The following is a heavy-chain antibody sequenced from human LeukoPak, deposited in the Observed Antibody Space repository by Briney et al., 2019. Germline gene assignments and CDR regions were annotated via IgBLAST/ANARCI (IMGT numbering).Heavy chain of an antibody. J-gene: IGHJ6*02. D-gene: IGHD3-3*01. CDR2: IIPIFGTA. CDR3: ARGMEERFLEWLFHYYYYGMDV. CDR1: GGTFSSYA. V-gene: IGHV1-69*13. Sequence: ASVKVSCKASGGTFSSYAISWVRQAPGQGLEWMGGIIPIFGTANYAQKFQGRVTITADESTGTAYMELSSLRSEDTAVYYCARGMEERFLEWLFHYYYYGMDVWGQGTTVTVSS.